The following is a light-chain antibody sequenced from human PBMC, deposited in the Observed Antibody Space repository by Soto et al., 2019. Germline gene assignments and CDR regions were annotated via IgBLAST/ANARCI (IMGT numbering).Light chain of an antibody. J-gene: IGKJ1*01. CDR3: QQYHSYWT. V-gene: IGKV1-5*01. Sequence: DIQMTQSPSNLSASVGDRVTITCRASQSISSWLAWYQQKPGKAPXXLMYGASYLKSGVPTRFSGSGSGTEFTLTISSMKTDDFSTYYCQQYHSYWTFGQGTKVDIK. CDR2: GAS. CDR1: QSISSW.